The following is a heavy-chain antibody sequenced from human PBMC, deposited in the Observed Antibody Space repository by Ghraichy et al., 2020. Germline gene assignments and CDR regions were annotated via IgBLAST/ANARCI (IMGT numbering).Heavy chain of an antibody. D-gene: IGHD6-13*01. CDR2: IYYNGGA. Sequence: SETLSLTGTVSGDSISKYYWSWVRQSPAKRLEWIGYIYYNGGAEYNPSLKSRVTIFLDTSKTQFSLRMTSVTTADTAIYYCARTAAGDYGMDVWGQGTAVAVSS. CDR3: ARTAAGDYGMDV. J-gene: IGHJ6*02. V-gene: IGHV4-59*01. CDR1: GDSISKYY.